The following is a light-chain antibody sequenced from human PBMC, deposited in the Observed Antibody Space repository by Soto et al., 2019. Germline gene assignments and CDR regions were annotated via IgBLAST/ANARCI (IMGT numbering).Light chain of an antibody. CDR2: GAS. J-gene: IGKJ1*01. Sequence: EIVMTQSPATLSVYPGELSALSCRASQSVSNNYLAWYQQKPGQAPRRLIYGASNRATGIPDRFSGSGSGTDFTLTISRLEPEDFAVYYCQQYGSSGTFGQGTKVDIK. V-gene: IGKV3-20*01. CDR3: QQYGSSGT. CDR1: QSVSNNY.